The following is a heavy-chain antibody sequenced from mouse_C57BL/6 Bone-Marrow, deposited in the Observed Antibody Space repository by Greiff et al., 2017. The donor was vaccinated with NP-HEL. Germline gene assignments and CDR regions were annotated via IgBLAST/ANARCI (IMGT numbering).Heavy chain of an antibody. D-gene: IGHD2-13*01. J-gene: IGHJ4*01. CDR2: IHPNSGST. V-gene: IGHV1-64*01. Sequence: QVQLQQPGAELVKPGASVKLSCKASGYTFTSYWMHWVKQRPGQGLEWIGMIHPNSGSTNYNEKFKSKATLTVDKSSSTAYMQLSSLTSEDSAVYDCASWGDGDYFYAMDDWGQGTSVTVSS. CDR1: GYTFTSYW. CDR3: ASWGDGDYFYAMDD.